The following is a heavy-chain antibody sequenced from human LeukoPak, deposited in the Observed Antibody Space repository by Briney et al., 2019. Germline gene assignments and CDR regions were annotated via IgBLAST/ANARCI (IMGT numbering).Heavy chain of an antibody. Sequence: GGSLRLSCAASGFTFSSYGMHWVRQAPGKGLEWVANIKQDGSEKYYVDSVKGRFTISRDNAKNSLYLQMNSLRAEDTAVYYCARWGSSWGNWFDPWGQGTLVTVSS. CDR2: IKQDGSEK. CDR3: ARWGSSWGNWFDP. CDR1: GFTFSSYG. D-gene: IGHD6-13*01. V-gene: IGHV3-7*01. J-gene: IGHJ5*02.